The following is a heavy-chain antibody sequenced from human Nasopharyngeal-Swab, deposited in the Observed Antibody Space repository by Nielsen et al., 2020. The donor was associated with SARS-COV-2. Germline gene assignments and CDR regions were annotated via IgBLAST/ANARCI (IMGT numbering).Heavy chain of an antibody. CDR1: GYTFTGYA. J-gene: IGHJ4*02. D-gene: IGHD6-13*01. Sequence: ASVKVSCKASGYTFTGYAMHWVRQAPGQSLEWMGWINAGNGDITYSQKFQGRVTLTRDTYASTAYMELFSLTSEDTAVYYCVKPAAGTYDSWGQGTLVPVS. CDR2: INAGNGDI. V-gene: IGHV1-3*01. CDR3: VKPAAGTYDS.